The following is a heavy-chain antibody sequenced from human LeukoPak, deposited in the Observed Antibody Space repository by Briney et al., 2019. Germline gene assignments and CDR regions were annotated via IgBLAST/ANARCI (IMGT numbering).Heavy chain of an antibody. CDR3: ARAHSSGWYVRWFDP. J-gene: IGHJ5*02. V-gene: IGHV5-51*01. D-gene: IGHD6-19*01. CDR2: IYPGDSDT. CDR1: GHSFTSYW. Sequence: GESLKISCKGSGHSFTSYWIGWVRQMPGKGLEWMGIIYPGDSDTRYSPSFQGQVTISADKSISTAYLQWSSLKASDTAMYYCARAHSSGWYVRWFDPWGQGTLVTVSS.